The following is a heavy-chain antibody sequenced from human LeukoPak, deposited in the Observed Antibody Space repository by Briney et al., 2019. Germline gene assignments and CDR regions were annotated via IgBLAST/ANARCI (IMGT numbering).Heavy chain of an antibody. Sequence: GGSLRLSCAASGFTCSSYAMHWVRKAPGKGLEWVAVISYDGSNKYYADSVKGRFTISRDNSKNTLYLQMNSLRAEDTAVYYCARENYDILTGYYNYWGQGTLVTVSS. J-gene: IGHJ4*02. D-gene: IGHD3-9*01. CDR3: ARENYDILTGYYNY. CDR1: GFTCSSYA. CDR2: ISYDGSNK. V-gene: IGHV3-30*04.